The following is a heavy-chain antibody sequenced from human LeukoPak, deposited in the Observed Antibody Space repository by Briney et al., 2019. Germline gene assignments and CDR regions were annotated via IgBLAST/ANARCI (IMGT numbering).Heavy chain of an antibody. Sequence: SETLSLTCDVSGGSVRGYYWSWIRQPPGKGLEWIGYIHYSGNTNYNSSLKSRLTISVDTSKNQLFLQLTSVTAADTAVYYCARDPSGYDYYFDYWGQGILVTVSS. CDR3: ARDPSGYDYYFDY. V-gene: IGHV4-59*02. J-gene: IGHJ4*02. CDR2: IHYSGNT. D-gene: IGHD5-12*01. CDR1: GGSVRGYY.